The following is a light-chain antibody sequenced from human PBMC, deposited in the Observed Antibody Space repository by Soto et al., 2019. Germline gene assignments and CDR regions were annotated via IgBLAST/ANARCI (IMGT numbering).Light chain of an antibody. J-gene: IGLJ2*01. CDR3: AAWDDSLSGVV. V-gene: IGLV1-47*01. Sequence: QAVVTQPPSASGTPGQRVTISCSGSSSNIGSNFIYWYQQLPGTAPKLLIYRNNERPSGVPDRFSGSKSGTSASLAISGFRSEDEADYHCAAWDDSLSGVVFGGGTKVTVL. CDR1: SSNIGSNF. CDR2: RNN.